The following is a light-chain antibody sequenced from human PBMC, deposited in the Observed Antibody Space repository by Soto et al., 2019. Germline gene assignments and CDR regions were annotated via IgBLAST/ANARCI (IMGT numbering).Light chain of an antibody. J-gene: IGKJ4*01. CDR2: GAS. CDR1: QSVSSN. CDR3: QQYNNWLS. Sequence: ERVITQSPATLSVSPGERATLSCWASQSVSSNLAWYQQKPGQAPRLLIYGASTRATGIPARFSGSGSGTEFTLTISSLQSEDFAVYYCQQYNNWLSFGGGTKVEIK. V-gene: IGKV3-15*01.